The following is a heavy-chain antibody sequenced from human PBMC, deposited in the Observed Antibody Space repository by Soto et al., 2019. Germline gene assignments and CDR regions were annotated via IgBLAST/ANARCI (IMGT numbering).Heavy chain of an antibody. Sequence: GGSLRLSCEASGFTLGSYWMSWVRQAPGKGLEWLATIKTDASEKKYVDSVQGRFTMSSDNAKNSLYLQIDSLRAEDTAVYYCARESGYCSGSSVNHYLEYWGHGTLVTVSS. CDR1: GFTLGSYW. J-gene: IGHJ4*01. CDR2: IKTDASEK. CDR3: ARESGYCSGSSVNHYLEY. V-gene: IGHV3-7*01. D-gene: IGHD3-10*01.